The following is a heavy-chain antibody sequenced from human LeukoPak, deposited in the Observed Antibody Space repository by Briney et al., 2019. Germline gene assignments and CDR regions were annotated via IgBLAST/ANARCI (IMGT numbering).Heavy chain of an antibody. D-gene: IGHD2-21*02. Sequence: GGSLRLSCAASGFVFSGCWMSWVRQAPGKGLEWVANINEDGSKKHYLDSVEGRFTISRDNAKNSLYLQMNSLRAEDTAVFYCASDRDFRLHYWGQGTLVTVSS. J-gene: IGHJ4*02. V-gene: IGHV3-7*03. CDR3: ASDRDFRLHY. CDR2: INEDGSKK. CDR1: GFVFSGCW.